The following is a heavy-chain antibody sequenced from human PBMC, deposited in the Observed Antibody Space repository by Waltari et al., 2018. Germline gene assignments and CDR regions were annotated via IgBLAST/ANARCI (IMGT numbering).Heavy chain of an antibody. CDR1: GYTFTSYD. CDR2: MNPNSGNT. CDR3: ARIKKLDFWSGSNWFDP. V-gene: IGHV1-8*01. D-gene: IGHD3-3*01. Sequence: QVQLVQSGAEVKKPGASVKVSCKASGYTFTSYDINWLRQATGQGLEWMGWMNPNSGNTGYAQKFQGRVTMTRNTSISTAYMELSSLRSEDTAVYYCARIKKLDFWSGSNWFDPWGQGTLVTVSS. J-gene: IGHJ5*02.